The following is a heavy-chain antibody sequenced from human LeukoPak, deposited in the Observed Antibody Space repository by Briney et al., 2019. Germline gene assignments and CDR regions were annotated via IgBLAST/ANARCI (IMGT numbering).Heavy chain of an antibody. CDR3: ARGYYYDLGALMYYFDY. V-gene: IGHV4-39*07. CDR2: IYYSGST. Sequence: SETLSLTCTVSGGSISGSSYYWGWIRQPPGKGLEWIGSIYYSGSTNYNPSLKSRVTISVDTSKNQFSLKLSSVTAADTAVYYCARGYYYDLGALMYYFDYWGQGTLVTVSS. CDR1: GGSISGSSYY. D-gene: IGHD3-22*01. J-gene: IGHJ4*02.